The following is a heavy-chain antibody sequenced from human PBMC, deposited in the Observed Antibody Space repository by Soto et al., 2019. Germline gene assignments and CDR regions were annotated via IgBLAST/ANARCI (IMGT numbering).Heavy chain of an antibody. Sequence: SVKVSCKASGGTFSSYAISWVRQAPGQGLEWMGGIIPIFGTANYAQKFQGRVTITADESTSTAYMELSSLRSEDTAVYYCATIVTRGTTKWFDPWGQGTLVTVSS. CDR1: GGTFSSYA. D-gene: IGHD1-7*01. V-gene: IGHV1-69*13. CDR3: ATIVTRGTTKWFDP. CDR2: IIPIFGTA. J-gene: IGHJ5*02.